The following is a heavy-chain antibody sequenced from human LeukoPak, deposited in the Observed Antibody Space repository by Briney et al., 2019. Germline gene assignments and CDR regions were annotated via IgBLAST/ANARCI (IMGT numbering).Heavy chain of an antibody. CDR1: GFTFSSYA. CDR2: ISYDGSSK. D-gene: IGHD3-22*01. Sequence: GRSLRLSCAASGFTFSSYALHWVRQAPGKGLEWVTVISYDGSSKYYADSVKGRFTISRDNSKNTLYLQMNSLRPEDTAVYYCASPNYDSSSDAFDIWGQGTMVTVSS. J-gene: IGHJ3*02. CDR3: ASPNYDSSSDAFDI. V-gene: IGHV3-30*04.